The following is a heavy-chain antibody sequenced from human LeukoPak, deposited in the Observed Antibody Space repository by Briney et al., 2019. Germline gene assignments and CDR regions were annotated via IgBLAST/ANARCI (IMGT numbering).Heavy chain of an antibody. CDR3: AKSYYDSSGYRGDFEN. Sequence: GGSLRLSCAASGFTITSYAMHWVRQAPGKGLEWVAVISYDGGNKYYADSVKGRFIISRDNSKKTLYLQMNSLRPEDTAVYYCAKSYYDSSGYRGDFENWGQGTLVTVSS. D-gene: IGHD3-22*01. V-gene: IGHV3-30*04. J-gene: IGHJ4*02. CDR1: GFTITSYA. CDR2: ISYDGGNK.